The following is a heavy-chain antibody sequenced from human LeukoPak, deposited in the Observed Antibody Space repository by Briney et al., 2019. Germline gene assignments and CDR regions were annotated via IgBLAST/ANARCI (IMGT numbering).Heavy chain of an antibody. Sequence: PGGSLRLSCAASGFTFSSYAMSWVRQAPGKGLEWISYISSSSSVIYYADSVKGRFTISRDNARNSLFLQMNSLRDEDTAVYYCARDMSLLWFGDPFDYWGQGTLVTVSS. V-gene: IGHV3-48*02. D-gene: IGHD3-10*01. CDR1: GFTFSSYA. CDR3: ARDMSLLWFGDPFDY. J-gene: IGHJ4*02. CDR2: ISSSSSVI.